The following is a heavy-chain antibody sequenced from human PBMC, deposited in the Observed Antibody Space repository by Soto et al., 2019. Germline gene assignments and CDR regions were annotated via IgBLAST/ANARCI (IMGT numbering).Heavy chain of an antibody. Sequence: EVQLLESGGGWLQPGGSLRLSCAASGFTFSSYAMNWVRQAPGKGLEWVSGITGSGAGSYYSDSVKGRFTISRDNSKNTLYLQMNSLRAEDKAVYYCAKAYSNSWPNDWFDPWGQGTLVTVSP. CDR3: AKAYSNSWPNDWFDP. CDR2: ITGSGAGS. V-gene: IGHV3-23*01. D-gene: IGHD6-13*01. CDR1: GFTFSSYA. J-gene: IGHJ5*02.